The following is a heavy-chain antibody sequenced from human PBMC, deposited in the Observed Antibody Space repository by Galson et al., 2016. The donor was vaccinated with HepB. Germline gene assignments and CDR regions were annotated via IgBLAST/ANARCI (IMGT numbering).Heavy chain of an antibody. D-gene: IGHD3-10*01. CDR2: INPRGGST. CDR1: GYTFTSYY. Sequence: SVKVSCKASGYTFTSYYMHWVRQAPGQGLEWMGIINPRGGSTSYAQKFRGRVTMTRDTSTSTVYMELSSLRSEDTAVYYCARFTYYYGSGYYYAMDVWGQGTTVTVSS. J-gene: IGHJ6*02. CDR3: ARFTYYYGSGYYYAMDV. V-gene: IGHV1-46*01.